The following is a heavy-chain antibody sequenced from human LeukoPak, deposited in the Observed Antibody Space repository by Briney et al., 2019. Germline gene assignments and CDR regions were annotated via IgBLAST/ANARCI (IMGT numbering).Heavy chain of an antibody. CDR2: ISSGSTTI. Sequence: GGSLRLSCAASGFTFSSYEMNWVRQAPGKGLEWVSYISSGSTTIYYADSVKGRFTISRDNAKNSLYLQMNSLRAEDTAVYYCARDGGWYCSSTSCQGLDYWGQGTLVTVSS. J-gene: IGHJ4*02. CDR1: GFTFSSYE. CDR3: ARDGGWYCSSTSCQGLDY. D-gene: IGHD2-2*01. V-gene: IGHV3-48*01.